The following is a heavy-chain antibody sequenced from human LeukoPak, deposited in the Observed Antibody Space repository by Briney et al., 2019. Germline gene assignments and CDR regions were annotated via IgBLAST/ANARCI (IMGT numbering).Heavy chain of an antibody. CDR2: IYYSGST. CDR1: GGSISSSSYY. V-gene: IGHV4-39*01. J-gene: IGHJ5*02. D-gene: IGHD3-16*02. Sequence: SETLSLTCTVSGGSISSSSYYWGWIRQPPGKGLEWIGSIYYSGSTYYNPSLKSRVTISVDTSKNQFTLKLSSATAADTAVYYCASVGYDYVWGSYRLLSWGQGTLVTVSS. CDR3: ASVGYDYVWGSYRLLS.